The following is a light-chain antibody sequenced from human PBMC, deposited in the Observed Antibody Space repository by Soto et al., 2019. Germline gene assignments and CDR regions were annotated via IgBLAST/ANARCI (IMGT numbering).Light chain of an antibody. CDR3: QSYDSSLSVV. Sequence: QSVLTQPPSVSGAPGQRVTISCTGNSSNIGAGYDVHWYQQLPGTAPKLLIYDNSNRPSGVPDRFSGSRSGTSVSLAITGLQAEDEAYYYCQSYDSSLSVVFGGGTKLIVL. CDR1: SSNIGAGYD. V-gene: IGLV1-40*01. J-gene: IGLJ3*02. CDR2: DNS.